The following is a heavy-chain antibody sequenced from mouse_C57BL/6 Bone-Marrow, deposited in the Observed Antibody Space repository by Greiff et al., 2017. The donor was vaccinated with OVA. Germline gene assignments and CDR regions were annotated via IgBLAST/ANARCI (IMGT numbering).Heavy chain of an antibody. V-gene: IGHV1-26*01. CDR3: ARGYSNLYYAMDY. CDR2: INPNNGGT. Sequence: VQLQQSGPELVKPGASVKISCKASGYTFTDYYMNWVKQSHGKSLEWIGDINPNNGGTSYNQKFKGKATLTVDKSSSTAYMELRSLTSEDSAVYYCARGYSNLYYAMDYWGQGTSVTVSS. J-gene: IGHJ4*01. CDR1: GYTFTDYY. D-gene: IGHD2-5*01.